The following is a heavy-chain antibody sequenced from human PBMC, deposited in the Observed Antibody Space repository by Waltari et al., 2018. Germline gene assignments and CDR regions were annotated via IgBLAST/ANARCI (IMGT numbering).Heavy chain of an antibody. CDR2: ISYDGSNR. D-gene: IGHD1-26*01. Sequence: QLKLVESGGGVVQPGRSRRLSCVTAGFTLSHHATHWVRQAPGKGLEWLAVISYDGSNRIYADSVKGRFTTSRDNSKNTVYLQMNSLRTEDTAKYYCARAHSRSWCADYWGRGTLVTVSS. CDR3: ARAHSRSWCADY. CDR1: GFTLSHHA. J-gene: IGHJ4*02. V-gene: IGHV3-30-3*01.